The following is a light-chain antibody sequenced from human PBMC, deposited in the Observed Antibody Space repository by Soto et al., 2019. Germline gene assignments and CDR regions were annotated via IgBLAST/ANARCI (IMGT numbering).Light chain of an antibody. CDR1: QSVSSNY. CDR3: QQYGSSPTWT. CDR2: GAS. V-gene: IGKV3-20*01. J-gene: IGKJ1*01. Sequence: ESVLTQSPGTLSLSPGERATLSCRASQSVSSNYFAWYQQKPGQAPRLLIYGASTRATGIPDRFSGSGSGTDFTLTISRLEPEDSAVYYCQQYGSSPTWTFGQGTKVEIK.